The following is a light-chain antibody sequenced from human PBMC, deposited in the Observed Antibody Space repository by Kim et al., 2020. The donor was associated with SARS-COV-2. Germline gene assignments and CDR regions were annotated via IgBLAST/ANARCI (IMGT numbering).Light chain of an antibody. Sequence: PALSGAVGPTVSITCQGDSARSYCASWYQQKPRQAPVLVFYGRNNRPSGIPDRFSGSSSGNTASLTITGAQAEDEADYYCNTRDSGFGGGTQLTVL. CDR3: NTRDSG. J-gene: IGLJ2*01. V-gene: IGLV3-19*01. CDR2: GRN. CDR1: SARSYC.